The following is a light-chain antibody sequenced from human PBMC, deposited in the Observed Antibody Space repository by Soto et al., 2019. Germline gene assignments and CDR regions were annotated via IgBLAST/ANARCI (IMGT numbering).Light chain of an antibody. Sequence: QSGLTQHASGPGSPGQSITISCTGTSSDVGGYDYVSWYQLHPGKAPKLMVFDVSNRPSGVSYRFSGSKSGNTASLTISGLQAEDEADYFCSSYSISTAYLFGTGTKVTVL. V-gene: IGLV2-14*03. J-gene: IGLJ1*01. CDR3: SSYSISTAYL. CDR1: SSDVGGYDY. CDR2: DVS.